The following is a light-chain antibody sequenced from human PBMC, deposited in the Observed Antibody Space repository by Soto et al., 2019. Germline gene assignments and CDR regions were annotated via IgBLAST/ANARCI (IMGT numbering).Light chain of an antibody. CDR3: ASWADRLKGYV. J-gene: IGLJ1*01. CDR1: RSNIGSNS. Sequence: QSVLTHSPSLSGTPGQRVIISCSGSRSNIGSNSVNWYQQLPGTAPKLLIYINDQRPSGVPDRFSGSTSGTSVSLAISGLQSEDEADYYCASWADRLKGYVFGTGTKVTVL. V-gene: IGLV1-44*01. CDR2: IND.